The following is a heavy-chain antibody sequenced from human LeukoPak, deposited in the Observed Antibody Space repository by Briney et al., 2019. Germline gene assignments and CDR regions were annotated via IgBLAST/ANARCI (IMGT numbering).Heavy chain of an antibody. CDR3: GKGGQSSSWFWVD. CDR1: GFTFSTYW. V-gene: IGHV3-7*01. Sequence: GGSLRLSCAASGFTFSTYWMTWVRQTPGKGLEWVANTKPDGSETYYVDSVRGRFTISRDNAKNSLYLQMNSLRDDDTAVHYCGKGGQSSSWFWVDWGQGTLVTVSS. D-gene: IGHD6-13*01. CDR2: TKPDGSET. J-gene: IGHJ4*02.